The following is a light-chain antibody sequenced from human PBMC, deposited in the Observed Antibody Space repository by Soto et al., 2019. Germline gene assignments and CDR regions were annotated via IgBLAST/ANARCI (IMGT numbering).Light chain of an antibody. J-gene: IGKJ1*01. Sequence: EIVMTQSPATLSVSPGERATLSCRASQSVSSKLAWYQQKPGQAPRVLIYGASSRATGFPGRFSGSGAGTDFTLTISSLQSEDLAVYYCQQYKNWPWTFGQGTKVDIK. CDR1: QSVSSK. CDR3: QQYKNWPWT. V-gene: IGKV3-15*01. CDR2: GAS.